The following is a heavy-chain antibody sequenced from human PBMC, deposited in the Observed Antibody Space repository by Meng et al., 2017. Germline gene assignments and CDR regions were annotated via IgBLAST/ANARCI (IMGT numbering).Heavy chain of an antibody. CDR2: ISSSGSTI. Sequence: GESLKISCAASGFTFSSYDMNWVRQAPGKGLEWVSYISSSGSTIYYADSVKGRFTISRDNAKNSLYLQMNSLRAEDTSVYYCARGDGDSSGNLAREVFDYWGQGALVTVSS. J-gene: IGHJ4*02. CDR3: ARGDGDSSGNLAREVFDY. CDR1: GFTFSSYD. D-gene: IGHD5-18*01. V-gene: IGHV3-48*03.